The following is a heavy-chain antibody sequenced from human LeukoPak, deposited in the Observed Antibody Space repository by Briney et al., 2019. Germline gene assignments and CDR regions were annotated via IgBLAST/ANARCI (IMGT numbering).Heavy chain of an antibody. CDR3: ARVSIPIGYCSSTSCYHYYYGMDV. Sequence: PGASVKVSCKASGYTFTSYGISWVRQAPGQGLEWMGWISANNGDTDYPPKLQDRVTMTTDTYTSTAYMELRSLRSDDTAIYYCARVSIPIGYCSSTSCYHYYYGMDVWGQGTTVTVSS. V-gene: IGHV1-18*01. CDR1: GYTFTSYG. D-gene: IGHD2-2*01. CDR2: ISANNGDT. J-gene: IGHJ6*02.